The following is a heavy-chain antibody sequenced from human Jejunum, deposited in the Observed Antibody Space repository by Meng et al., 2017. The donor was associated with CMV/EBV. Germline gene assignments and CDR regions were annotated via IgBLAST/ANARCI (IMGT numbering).Heavy chain of an antibody. CDR2: INPKNGDT. V-gene: IGHV1-2*02. D-gene: IGHD1-1*01. CDR3: ARKNWNPDGLDI. Sequence: KASGYTFTGYDMHWVRQAPGQGLEWMGLINPKNGDTEYAQKYQGRVTMTRDTSISTAYMELSRLTSDDTAVYYCARKNWNPDGLDIWGQGTMVTVSS. CDR1: GYTFTGYD. J-gene: IGHJ3*02.